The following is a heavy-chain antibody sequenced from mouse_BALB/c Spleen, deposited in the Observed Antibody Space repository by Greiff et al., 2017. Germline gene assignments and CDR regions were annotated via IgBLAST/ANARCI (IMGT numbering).Heavy chain of an antibody. J-gene: IGHJ1*01. D-gene: IGHD2-10*02. CDR1: GYTFTDYV. V-gene: IGHV1-77*01. CDR2: IYPGSGST. CDR3: ARRGIRYGNYGYFDV. Sequence: SGPELVKPGASVKMSCKASGYTFTDYVISWVKQRTGQGLEWIGEIYPGSGSTYYNEKFKGKATLTADKSSNTAYMQLSSLTSEDSAVYFCARRGIRYGNYGYFDVWGAGTTVTVSS.